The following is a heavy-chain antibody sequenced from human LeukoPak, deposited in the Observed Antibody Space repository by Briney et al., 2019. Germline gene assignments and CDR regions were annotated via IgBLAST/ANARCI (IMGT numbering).Heavy chain of an antibody. CDR1: GFTFSSYA. CDR2: ISSNGGST. Sequence: QPGGSLRLSCAASGFTFSSYAMHWVRQAPGKGLEYVSAISSNGGSTYYANSVKGRFTISRDNSKNTLYLQMGSLRAEDMAVYYCARAPIRALDYWGQGTLVTVSS. V-gene: IGHV3-64*01. J-gene: IGHJ4*02. CDR3: ARAPIRALDY.